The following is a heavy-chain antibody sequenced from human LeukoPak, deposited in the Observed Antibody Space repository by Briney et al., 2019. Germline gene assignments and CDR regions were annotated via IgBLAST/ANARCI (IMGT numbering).Heavy chain of an antibody. V-gene: IGHV4-4*02. J-gene: IGHJ4*02. CDR1: GDSISATNW. CDR3: ARELARPLRPPSGDDY. D-gene: IGHD7-27*01. CDR2: IYYSGST. Sequence: PSETLSLTCGISGDSISATNWWSWVRQPPGKGLEWIGSIYYSGSTYYNPSLKSRVTISVDTSKNQFSLKLSSVTAADTAVYYCARELARPLRPPSGDDYWGQGTLVTVSS.